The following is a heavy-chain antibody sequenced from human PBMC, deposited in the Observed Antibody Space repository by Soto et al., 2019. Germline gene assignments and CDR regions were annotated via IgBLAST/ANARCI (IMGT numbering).Heavy chain of an antibody. V-gene: IGHV3-30*04. Sequence: QVQLVESGGGVVPPGRSLRLSCAASGISFKKYTMHWVRQAPGKGLEWVAGILSDGKKKYYADSVQGRFTISRDNSKYTLYVQMNSLRPDDTALYYCARDDADHIDYWGQGTLVTVSS. CDR2: ILSDGKKK. J-gene: IGHJ4*02. D-gene: IGHD2-21*01. CDR3: ARDDADHIDY. CDR1: GISFKKYT.